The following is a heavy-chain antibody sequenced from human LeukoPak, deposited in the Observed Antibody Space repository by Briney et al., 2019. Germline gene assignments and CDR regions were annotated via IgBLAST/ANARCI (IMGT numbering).Heavy chain of an antibody. Sequence: VASVKVSCKASGGTFSSYAISWVRQAPGQGLEWMERIIPIFGTANYAQKFQGRVTITTDESTSTAYMELSSLRSEDTAVYYCARDRWSGYNRSYYYYYMDVWGKGTTVTVSS. CDR3: ARDRWSGYNRSYYYYYMDV. CDR1: GGTFSSYA. D-gene: IGHD3-3*01. J-gene: IGHJ6*03. V-gene: IGHV1-69*05. CDR2: IIPIFGTA.